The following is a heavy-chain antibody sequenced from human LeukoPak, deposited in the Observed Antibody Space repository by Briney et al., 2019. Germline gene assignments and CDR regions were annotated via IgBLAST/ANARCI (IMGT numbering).Heavy chain of an antibody. D-gene: IGHD3-3*01. J-gene: IGHJ4*02. CDR3: ARETPPYYDFWSGSQ. CDR1: GGTFSSYA. Sequence: ASVKVSCKASGGTFSSYAISWVRQAPGQGLEWMGGIIPIFGTANYTQKFQGRVTITTDESTSTAYMELSSLRSEDTAVYYCARETPPYYDFWSGSQWGQGTLVTVSS. V-gene: IGHV1-69*05. CDR2: IIPIFGTA.